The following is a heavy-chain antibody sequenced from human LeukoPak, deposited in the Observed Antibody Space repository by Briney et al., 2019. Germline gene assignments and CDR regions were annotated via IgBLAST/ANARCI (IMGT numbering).Heavy chain of an antibody. D-gene: IGHD3-10*01. Sequence: GGSLSLSCAASGFTVSSNQMSWVRQAPGKGLEWVSVIYSGGSTYYADSVKGRFTISRDNSKNTLYLQMNSLRAEDTAVYFCARAMLRGFITFWSRGNLVTVSS. CDR2: IYSGGST. CDR3: ARAMLRGFITF. J-gene: IGHJ4*02. CDR1: GFTVSSNQ. V-gene: IGHV3-66*01.